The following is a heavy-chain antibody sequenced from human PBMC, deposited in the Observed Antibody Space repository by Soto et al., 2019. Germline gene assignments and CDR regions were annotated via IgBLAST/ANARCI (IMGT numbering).Heavy chain of an antibody. CDR2: IYYSGST. CDR1: GDSISSGAYY. D-gene: IGHD2-8*01. Sequence: QVQLQESGPGLVKPSQTLSLTCTVSGDSISSGAYYWSWIRQHPGKGLEWIGYIYYSGSTYYNPSLKSRVTISIDTSKNQFSLNLSSVTAADTAVYYCARYLMLGCFDPWGQGTLVTVSS. CDR3: ARYLMLGCFDP. V-gene: IGHV4-31*03. J-gene: IGHJ5*02.